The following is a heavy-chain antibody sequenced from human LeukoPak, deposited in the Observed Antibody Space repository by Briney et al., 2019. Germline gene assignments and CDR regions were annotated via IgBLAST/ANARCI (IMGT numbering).Heavy chain of an antibody. CDR2: IYYSGST. CDR3: ARHGGYYYYYYGMDV. CDR1: GGSISSYY. D-gene: IGHD4-23*01. V-gene: IGHV4-59*08. Sequence: SETLSLTCTVSGGSISSYYWSWIRQPPGKGLEWIGYIYYSGSTNYSPSLKSRVTISVDTSKNQFSLKLSSVTAADTAVYYCARHGGYYYYYYGMDVWGQGTTVTVSS. J-gene: IGHJ6*02.